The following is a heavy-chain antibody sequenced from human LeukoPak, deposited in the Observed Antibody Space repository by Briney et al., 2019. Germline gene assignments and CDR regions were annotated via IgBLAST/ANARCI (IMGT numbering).Heavy chain of an antibody. CDR2: VYYSGTT. CDR1: GGSISLSYYY. CDR3: AREGEYSSSGGFDY. V-gene: IGHV4-39*07. J-gene: IGHJ4*02. D-gene: IGHD6-6*01. Sequence: PSETLSLTCSVSGGSISLSYYYWGWIRQPPGKALEWIGSVYYSGTTSYNPSLKSRVTISVDMSKNHFSLRLSSVTAADTAVYYCAREGEYSSSGGFDYWGQGTLVTVSS.